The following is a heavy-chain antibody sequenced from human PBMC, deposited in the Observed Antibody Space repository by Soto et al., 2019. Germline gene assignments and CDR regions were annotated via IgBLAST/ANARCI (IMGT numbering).Heavy chain of an antibody. J-gene: IGHJ4*02. CDR3: ARDPGYSDGCN. Sequence: QVQLVQSGAEVKKPGASVKVSCKASGYTFTSYAMHWVRQAPGQRLEWMGWINAGNGNTKYSQTFQGRVTITRATSAGTAHMELCSSTSEDTAVYYCARDPGYSDGCNWGQGTLVTVSS. V-gene: IGHV1-3*01. CDR2: INAGNGNT. D-gene: IGHD5-18*01. CDR1: GYTFTSYA.